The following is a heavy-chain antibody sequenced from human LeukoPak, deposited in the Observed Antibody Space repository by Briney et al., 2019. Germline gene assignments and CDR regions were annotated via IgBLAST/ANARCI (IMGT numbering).Heavy chain of an antibody. V-gene: IGHV1-2*02. CDR1: GYTFTGYY. CDR2: INPNSGDT. D-gene: IGHD6-13*01. J-gene: IGHJ4*02. Sequence: ASVKVSCKASGYTFTGYYMHWVRQAPGQGIEWMGWINPNSGDTEYAQKFQGRVTMTRDTSISTAYMELNRLTSDDTAVYYCATVQQLVRGRQGYWGQGTLVTVSS. CDR3: ATVQQLVRGRQGY.